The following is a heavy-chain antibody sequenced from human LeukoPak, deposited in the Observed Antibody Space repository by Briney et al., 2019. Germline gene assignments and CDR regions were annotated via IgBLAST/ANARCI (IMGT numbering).Heavy chain of an antibody. CDR1: GFTFGNYA. Sequence: GGSLRLSCAASGFTFGNYAMRWVRQAPGKGLEWVAAINGISGSTTIYAGSVKGRFTVSRDNSKSTLYLQMNSLRAEDTAVYYCAKNYGSDRGVPHGMDVWGQGTTVTVAS. V-gene: IGHV3-23*01. D-gene: IGHD3-10*01. CDR3: AKNYGSDRGVPHGMDV. CDR2: INGISGSTT. J-gene: IGHJ6*02.